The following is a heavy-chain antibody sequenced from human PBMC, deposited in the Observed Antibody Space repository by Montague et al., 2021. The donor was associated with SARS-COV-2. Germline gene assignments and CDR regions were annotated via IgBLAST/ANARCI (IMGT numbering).Heavy chain of an antibody. CDR2: ISTSGTLP. CDR3: AREAVGYSHGYPYWYFDL. Sequence: SLRLSCAASGFDFTSSEINWVRLAPGKGLEWVSYISTSGTLPSYMDSVKGRFTISRDNAEKSLYLQMDSLRAEDTAVYFCAREAVGYSHGYPYWYFDLWGRGTLVTVSS. V-gene: IGHV3-48*03. CDR1: GFDFTSSE. D-gene: IGHD5-18*01. J-gene: IGHJ2*01.